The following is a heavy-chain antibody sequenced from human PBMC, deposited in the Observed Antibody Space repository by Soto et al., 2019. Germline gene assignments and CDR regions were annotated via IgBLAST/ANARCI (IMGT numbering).Heavy chain of an antibody. Sequence: QVQLVQSGAEVKKPGASVKVSCKASGYTFTSYGISWVRQAPGQGREWMGWSSAYNGNTNYAQKLQGRVTMTTDTSTSTAYMEVRSLRSDDTAVYYCARVYCTNSVCLRVAFDIWGQGTMVPVSS. D-gene: IGHD2-8*01. CDR2: SSAYNGNT. J-gene: IGHJ3*02. CDR1: GYTFTSYG. CDR3: ARVYCTNSVCLRVAFDI. V-gene: IGHV1-18*04.